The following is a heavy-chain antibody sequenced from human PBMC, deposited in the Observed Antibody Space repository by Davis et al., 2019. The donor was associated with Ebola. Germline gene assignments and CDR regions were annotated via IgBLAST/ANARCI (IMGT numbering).Heavy chain of an antibody. CDR2: ISSSSSYI. J-gene: IGHJ6*02. Sequence: GESLKISCAASGFTFSSYSMNWVRQAPGKGLEWVSSISSSSSYIYYADSVKGRFTISRDNSKNTLYLQMNSLRAEDTAVYYCARGRFPNYGMDVWGQGTTVTVSS. V-gene: IGHV3-21*04. CDR1: GFTFSSYS. CDR3: ARGRFPNYGMDV.